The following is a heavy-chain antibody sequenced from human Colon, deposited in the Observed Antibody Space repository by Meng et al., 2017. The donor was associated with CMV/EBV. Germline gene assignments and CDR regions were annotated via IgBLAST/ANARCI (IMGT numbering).Heavy chain of an antibody. CDR3: VRESWYFDF. CDR1: GNPFTPNH. Sequence: QVTLGQCGTEVKKRGASIKVSCKTSGNPFTPNHLHWVRQAPGQVREWMGWIYPQDGGTYFAQKFPDRVTLTRDTSITTAYMELSGLTSDDTAIYYCVRESWYFDFWGEGTLVTVSS. V-gene: IGHV1-2*02. J-gene: IGHJ4*02. CDR2: IYPQDGGT. D-gene: IGHD6-13*01.